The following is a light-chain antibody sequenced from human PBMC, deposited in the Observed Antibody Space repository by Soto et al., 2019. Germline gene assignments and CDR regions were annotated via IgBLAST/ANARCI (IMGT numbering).Light chain of an antibody. J-gene: IGLJ1*01. CDR3: QSSDSSVTSSYV. CDR2: GNS. CDR1: SSNIGAGYD. V-gene: IGLV1-40*01. Sequence: SVLTRPPSVSGAPGRRVTISCTGSSSNIGAGYDVHWYQQLPVTAPKLLIYGNSNRPSGVPDRFSGSKSGTSASLSITGLHAEYAAAYYCQSSDSSVTSSYVSGTGTKGTV.